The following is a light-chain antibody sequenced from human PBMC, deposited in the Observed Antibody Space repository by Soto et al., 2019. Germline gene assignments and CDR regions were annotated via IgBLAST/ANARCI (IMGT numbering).Light chain of an antibody. CDR2: EVS. V-gene: IGLV2-14*01. CDR1: SSDVGGYKY. CDR3: SSYTTTSTYV. J-gene: IGLJ1*01. Sequence: QSVLTQPASVSGSPGQSITISCTGTSSDVGGYKYVSWYQQHPGKAPKLIIYEVSNRPSGVSNRFSGSKSDNTASLTISGLQAEDEADYYCSSYTTTSTYVFGTGTKLTVL.